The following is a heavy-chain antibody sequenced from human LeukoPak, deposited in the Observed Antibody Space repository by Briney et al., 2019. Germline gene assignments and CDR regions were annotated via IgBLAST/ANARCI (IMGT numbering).Heavy chain of an antibody. D-gene: IGHD3-22*01. CDR3: RVITEDY. V-gene: IGHV3-23*01. Sequence: GGSLRLSCAASRFTFRSYAMSWVRQAPEKGLEWVSAISGSGGSTYYADSVKGRFTISRDNSKNTLYLQMNSLRAEDTAVYYCRVITEDYWGQGTLVTVSS. CDR2: ISGSGGST. CDR1: RFTFRSYA. J-gene: IGHJ4*02.